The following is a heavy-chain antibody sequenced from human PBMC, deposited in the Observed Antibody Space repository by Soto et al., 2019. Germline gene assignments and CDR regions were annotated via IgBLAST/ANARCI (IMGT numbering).Heavy chain of an antibody. V-gene: IGHV1-18*01. Sequence: ASVKVSCKASGYTFTSYGISWVRQAPGQGLEWMGWISAYNGNTNYAQKLQGRVTMTTDTSTSTAYMELRSLRSDDTAVYYCARGTGYCSGRSCNWFDPWGQGTLVTVSS. D-gene: IGHD2-15*01. CDR3: ARGTGYCSGRSCNWFDP. CDR2: ISAYNGNT. J-gene: IGHJ5*02. CDR1: GYTFTSYG.